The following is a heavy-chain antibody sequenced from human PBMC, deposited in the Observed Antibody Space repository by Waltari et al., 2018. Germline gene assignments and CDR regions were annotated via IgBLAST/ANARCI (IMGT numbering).Heavy chain of an antibody. J-gene: IGHJ3*02. CDR1: GGSISSSSYY. CDR3: AGPLGLDAFDI. CDR2: IYYSRRT. V-gene: IGHV4-39*01. D-gene: IGHD3-16*01. Sequence: QLQLQESGPGLVKPSETLSLTCTVSGGSISSSSYYWGWIRQPPGKGLEWIGSIYYSRRTYYNPSLQSRVTISVDTSKNQFSLKLSSVTAADTAVYYCAGPLGLDAFDIWGQGTMVTVSS.